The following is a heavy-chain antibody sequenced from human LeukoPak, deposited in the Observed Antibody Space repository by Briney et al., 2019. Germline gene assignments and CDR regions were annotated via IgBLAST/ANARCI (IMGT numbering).Heavy chain of an antibody. V-gene: IGHV3-21*01. CDR2: IGTSSIYI. Sequence: GGSLRLSCAASGFTFNTYSMNWVRRAPGKGLEWVSSIGTSSIYIYYADSVKGRFTISRDNSKNTLYLQMNSLRAEDTAVYYCAKFDGYNPPFDYWGQGTLVTVSS. D-gene: IGHD5-24*01. CDR3: AKFDGYNPPFDY. J-gene: IGHJ4*02. CDR1: GFTFNTYS.